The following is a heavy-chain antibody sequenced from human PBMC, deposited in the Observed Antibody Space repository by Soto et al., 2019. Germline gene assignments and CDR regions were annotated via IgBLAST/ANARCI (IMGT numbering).Heavy chain of an antibody. CDR2: IVVGSGNT. CDR3: AASTTHSDY. V-gene: IGHV1-58*01. CDR1: GFTFASSA. J-gene: IGHJ4*02. Sequence: GASVKVSCKASGFTFASSAVQWVRRARGQRLEWIGWIVVGSGNTDYSQKFQERVAITRDMSKSTAYMELTSLRSEDTAGYYCAASTTHSDYWGQGTQVTVSS. D-gene: IGHD2-2*01.